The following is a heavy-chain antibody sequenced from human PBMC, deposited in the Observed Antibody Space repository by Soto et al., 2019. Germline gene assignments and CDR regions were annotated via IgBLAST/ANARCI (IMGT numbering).Heavy chain of an antibody. J-gene: IGHJ4*02. CDR2: INAGNGNT. CDR1: GYTFTSYA. Sequence: QVQLVQSGAEVKKPGASVKVSCKASGYTFTSYAMHWVRQAPGQRLEWMGWINAGNGNTKYSQKFQGRVTITRDTSASTAYMELSSLRFEDTAVYYCARAYGDYYFDYWGQGTLVTVSS. CDR3: ARAYGDYYFDY. V-gene: IGHV1-3*01. D-gene: IGHD4-17*01.